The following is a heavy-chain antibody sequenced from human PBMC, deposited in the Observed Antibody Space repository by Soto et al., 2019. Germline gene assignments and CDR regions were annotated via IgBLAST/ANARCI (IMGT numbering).Heavy chain of an antibody. Sequence: TLSLTCTVSGGSISSYYWSWIRQPPGKGLEWIGYIYYSGSTNYNPSLKSRVTISVDTSKKQFSLKLSSVTAADTAVYYCARDWYKPVDTAMVTHYYYYYGMDVWGQGTTVTVSS. CDR3: ARDWYKPVDTAMVTHYYYYYGMDV. CDR1: GGSISSYY. D-gene: IGHD5-18*01. J-gene: IGHJ6*02. V-gene: IGHV4-59*01. CDR2: IYYSGST.